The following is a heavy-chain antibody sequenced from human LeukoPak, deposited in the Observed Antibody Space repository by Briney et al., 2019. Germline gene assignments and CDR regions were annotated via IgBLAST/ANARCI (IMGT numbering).Heavy chain of an antibody. D-gene: IGHD6-19*01. CDR2: IYNSGTKI. Sequence: GGSLRLSCAASGFTFSTYSMTWVRQRPGKGLEWVSSIYNSGTKIFYADSVKGRFTISRDNSNNMLYLQMNSLRAEDSAVYYCAKDIAPDSGWDLDYWGRGALVTVSS. CDR1: GFTFSTYS. V-gene: IGHV3-23*05. J-gene: IGHJ4*02. CDR3: AKDIAPDSGWDLDY.